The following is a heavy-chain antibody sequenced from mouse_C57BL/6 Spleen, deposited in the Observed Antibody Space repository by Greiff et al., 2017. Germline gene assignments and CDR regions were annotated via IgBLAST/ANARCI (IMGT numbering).Heavy chain of an antibody. V-gene: IGHV1-66*01. CDR1: GYSFTSYY. J-gene: IGHJ4*01. CDR3: ARGADYPYYAMDY. CDR2: IYPGSGNT. D-gene: IGHD2-4*01. Sequence: QVQLKQSGPELVKPGASVKISCKASGYSFTSYYIHWVKQRPGQGLEWIGWIYPGSGNTKYNEKFKGKATLTADTSSSTAYMQLSSLTSEDSAVYYCARGADYPYYAMDYWGQGTSVTVSS.